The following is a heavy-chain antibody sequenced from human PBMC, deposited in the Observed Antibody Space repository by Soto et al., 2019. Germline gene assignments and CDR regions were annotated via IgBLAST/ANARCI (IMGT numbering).Heavy chain of an antibody. Sequence: QVQLVQSGAEVKKPGSSVKVSCKASGGTFSSYAISWVRQAPGQGLEWMGGIIPIFGTANYAQKFQGRVTIMADEYTSTAYMELSSLRSEDTAVYDCARVITIFGVVTKTGWFDPWGQGTLVTVSS. CDR1: GGTFSSYA. D-gene: IGHD3-3*01. J-gene: IGHJ5*02. CDR3: ARVITIFGVVTKTGWFDP. CDR2: IIPIFGTA. V-gene: IGHV1-69*12.